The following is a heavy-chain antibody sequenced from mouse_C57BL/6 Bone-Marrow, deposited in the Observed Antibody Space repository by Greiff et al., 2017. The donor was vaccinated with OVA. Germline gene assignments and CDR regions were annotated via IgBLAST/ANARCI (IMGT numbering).Heavy chain of an antibody. D-gene: IGHD1-1*01. V-gene: IGHV1-26*01. CDR1: GYTFTDYY. Sequence: VQLQQSGPELVKPGASVKISCKASGYTFTDYYMNWVKQSHGKSLEWIGDINPNNGGISYNQKFKGKATLTVDKSSSTAYMELRSLTSEDSAVYYYARATTGVENFDYWGQGTTLTVSS. CDR3: ARATTGVENFDY. J-gene: IGHJ2*01. CDR2: INPNNGGI.